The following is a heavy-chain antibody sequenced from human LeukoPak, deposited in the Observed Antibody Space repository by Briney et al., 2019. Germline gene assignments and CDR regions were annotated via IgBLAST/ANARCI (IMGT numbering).Heavy chain of an antibody. D-gene: IGHD1-26*01. CDR1: GFTFSSYS. CDR2: ISSSSSYI. J-gene: IGHJ5*02. V-gene: IGHV3-21*01. Sequence: GGSLRLSCAASGFTFSSYSMNWVRQAPGKGLEWVSSISSSSSYIYYADSVKGRFTISRDNAKNSLYLQMNRLRAEDTAVYYCARGGVGATTRWFDPWGQGTPGTVSS. CDR3: ARGGVGATTRWFDP.